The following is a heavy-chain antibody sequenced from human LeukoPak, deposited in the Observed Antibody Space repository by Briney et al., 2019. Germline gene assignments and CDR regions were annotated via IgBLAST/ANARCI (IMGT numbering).Heavy chain of an antibody. D-gene: IGHD1-14*01. CDR2: IRYDGNNK. CDR3: ARTYNPDY. CDR1: GFTFSSTG. Sequence: GGSLRLSCTASGFTFSSTGMHWVRQALGKGLEWVSYIRYDGNNKYYGDSVKGRLTVSRDNSKNTLYLQMNSLRVEDTAVYYCARTYNPDYWGQGTLVTVSS. V-gene: IGHV3-30*02. J-gene: IGHJ4*02.